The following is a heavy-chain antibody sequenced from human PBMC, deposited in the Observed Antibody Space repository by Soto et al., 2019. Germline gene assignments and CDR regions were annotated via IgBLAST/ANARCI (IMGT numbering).Heavy chain of an antibody. J-gene: IGHJ6*02. V-gene: IGHV4-34*01. D-gene: IGHD2-2*01. CDR1: GGSFSGYY. CDR2: INHSGST. CDR3: AKARGDCSSTSCHENDYYYYYGMDV. Sequence: PSETLSLTCAVYGGSFSGYYWSWIRQPPGKGLEWIGEINHSGSTNYNPSLKSRVTISVDTSKNQFSLKLSSVTAADAAVYYCAKARGDCSSTSCHENDYYYYYGMDVWGQGTTVTVSS.